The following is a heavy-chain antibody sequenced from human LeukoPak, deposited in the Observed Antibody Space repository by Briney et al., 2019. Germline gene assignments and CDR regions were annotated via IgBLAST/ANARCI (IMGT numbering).Heavy chain of an antibody. Sequence: GGSLRLSCAASGFTFDDYAMHWVRQAPGKGLEWVSGISWNSGSIGYADSVKGRFTISRDDSKKTLYLQMNSLRAEDTAVYYCAKDRRGSGSYIDYWGQGTLVTVSS. V-gene: IGHV3-9*01. J-gene: IGHJ4*02. CDR3: AKDRRGSGSYIDY. CDR1: GFTFDDYA. CDR2: ISWNSGSI. D-gene: IGHD3-10*01.